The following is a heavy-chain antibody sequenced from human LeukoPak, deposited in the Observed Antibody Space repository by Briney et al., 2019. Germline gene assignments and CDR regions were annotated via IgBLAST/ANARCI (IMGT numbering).Heavy chain of an antibody. CDR3: AKRPGPYSSTSRGWFFDS. V-gene: IGHV3-23*01. J-gene: IGHJ4*01. CDR2: LSGSGAST. CDR1: GFTFSTYA. D-gene: IGHD6-6*01. Sequence: GGSLRLSCAASGFTFSTYAMSWVRQAPGKGPEWVSGLSGSGASTLYADSVRGRFTISRDNSKNTLYLQMNSLRAEDTAVYYCAKRPGPYSSTSRGWFFDSWGQGTLVTVSS.